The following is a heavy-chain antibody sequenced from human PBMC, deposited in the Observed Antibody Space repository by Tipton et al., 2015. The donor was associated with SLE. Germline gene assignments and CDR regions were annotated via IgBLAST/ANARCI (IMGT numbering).Heavy chain of an antibody. V-gene: IGHV4-59*01. CDR3: ARGKENYYGSGSLDY. Sequence: TLSLTCAVYGGSFSGYYWSWIRQPPGKGLEWIGYIYYSGSTNYNPSLKSRVTISVDTSKNQFSLKLSSVTAADTAVYYCARGKENYYGSGSLDYWGQGTLVTVSS. D-gene: IGHD3-10*01. CDR2: IYYSGST. CDR1: GGSFSGYY. J-gene: IGHJ4*02.